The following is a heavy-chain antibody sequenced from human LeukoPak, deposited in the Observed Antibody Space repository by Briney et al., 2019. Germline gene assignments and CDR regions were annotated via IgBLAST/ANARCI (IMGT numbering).Heavy chain of an antibody. V-gene: IGHV4-61*02. CDR3: ARRYGSGSYSLGFDP. Sequence: PSETLSLTCTVSGGSISSGDYYWSWIRQPAGKGLEWIGRIYNSGRTNYNPSLESRATISKDSSRNQFSLRLSSVTAADTAVYYCARRYGSGSYSLGFDPWGQGTLVTVSS. J-gene: IGHJ5*02. CDR2: IYNSGRT. D-gene: IGHD3-10*01. CDR1: GGSISSGDYY.